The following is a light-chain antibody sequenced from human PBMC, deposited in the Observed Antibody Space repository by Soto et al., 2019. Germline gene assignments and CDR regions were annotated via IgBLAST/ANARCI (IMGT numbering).Light chain of an antibody. CDR1: SSDVGGYNY. J-gene: IGLJ2*01. CDR2: EVS. V-gene: IGLV2-8*01. CDR3: SSYAGSNNLV. Sequence: QSALTQPPSASGSPGQSVTISCTGTSSDVGGYNYVSWYQQHPGKAPNLMIYEVSKRPSGVPDRFSGSKSGNTASLTVSGLQAEDEADYYCSSYAGSNNLVFGGGTKGTVL.